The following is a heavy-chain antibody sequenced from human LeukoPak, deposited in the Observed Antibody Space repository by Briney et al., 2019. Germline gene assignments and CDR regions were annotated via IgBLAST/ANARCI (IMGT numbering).Heavy chain of an antibody. V-gene: IGHV1-2*02. J-gene: IGHJ3*02. CDR3: AADGDGSGSYDAFDI. Sequence: GASVKVSCKTSGYAFTGYYIHWVRQAPGQGLEWMGWINPNSGVTKYVQSFQGRVTMTCDTSISTVYMELSSLRSEDTAVYYCAADGDGSGSYDAFDIWGQGTMVTVSS. D-gene: IGHD3-10*01. CDR1: GYAFTGYY. CDR2: INPNSGVT.